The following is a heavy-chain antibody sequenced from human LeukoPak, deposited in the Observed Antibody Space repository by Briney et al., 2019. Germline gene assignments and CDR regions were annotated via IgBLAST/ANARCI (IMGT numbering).Heavy chain of an antibody. V-gene: IGHV3-23*01. CDR3: AKDDDWGRFNH. D-gene: IGHD3-16*01. CDR2: ISGSGDNT. CDR1: GFTFSSYA. Sequence: GGSLRLSCAASGFTFSSYAMNWVRQAPGKGLEWVSIISGSGDNTYYTDSVKGRFTISRDNSKNTLFLQMNSLRAEDTAMYYCAKDDDWGRFNHWGQGTLVTVSS. J-gene: IGHJ1*01.